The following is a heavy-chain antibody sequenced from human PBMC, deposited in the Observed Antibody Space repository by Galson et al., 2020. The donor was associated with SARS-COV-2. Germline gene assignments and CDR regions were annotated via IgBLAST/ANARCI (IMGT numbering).Heavy chain of an antibody. CDR1: GFSLSTSGMG. CDR2: IYWDDDK. V-gene: IGHV2-5*02. D-gene: IGHD1-1*01. Sequence: SGPTLVKPTQTLTLTCTFSGFSLSTSGMGVGWIRQPPGKALEWLALIYWDDDKRYSPSLNSRLTITKDTSKNQVVLTMTNMDPVDTATYYCAHRGGNIEGYYFDYWGQGTLVTVSS. J-gene: IGHJ4*02. CDR3: AHRGGNIEGYYFDY.